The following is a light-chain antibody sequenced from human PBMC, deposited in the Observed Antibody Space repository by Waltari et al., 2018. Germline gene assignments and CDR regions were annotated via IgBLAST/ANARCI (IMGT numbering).Light chain of an antibody. CDR3: QQCYSPPLS. V-gene: IGKV4-1*01. CDR1: QDILYSSNNKNY. Sequence: DIVMTQSPDSLVVSLGERATINCKSSQDILYSSNNKNYLAWYQHKPRQPPKLLIYWASIRASGVPDRFSGNGSGTEFTLTISSLQAEDVVVYYCQQCYSPPLSFGGGTKVELK. J-gene: IGKJ4*01. CDR2: WAS.